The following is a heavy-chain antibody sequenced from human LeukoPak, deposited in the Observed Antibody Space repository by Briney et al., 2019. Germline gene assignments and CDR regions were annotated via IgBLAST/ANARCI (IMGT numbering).Heavy chain of an antibody. D-gene: IGHD3-22*01. CDR2: ISSSSSYI. CDR3: ARTSSSDYYDSSGYYYWDSWFDP. Sequence: PGGSLRLSCAASGFTFSSYSMNWVRQAPGKGLEWVSSISSSSSYIYYADSVKGRFTISRDNAKNSLYLQMNSLRAEDTAVYYCARTSSSDYYDSSGYYYWDSWFDPWGQGTLVTVSS. V-gene: IGHV3-21*01. CDR1: GFTFSSYS. J-gene: IGHJ5*02.